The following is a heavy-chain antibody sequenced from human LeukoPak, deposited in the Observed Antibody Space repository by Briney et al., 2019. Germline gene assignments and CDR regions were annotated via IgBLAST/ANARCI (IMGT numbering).Heavy chain of an antibody. CDR1: GGSISSYY. CDR2: IYTSGST. CDR3: ARHYLYQNYYGSGSYFDY. D-gene: IGHD3-10*01. V-gene: IGHV4-4*09. Sequence: SETLSLTCTVSGGSISSYYWSWIRQPPGKGLEWIGYIYTSGSTNYNPSLKSRVTISVDTSKNQFSLELSSVTAADTAVYYCARHYLYQNYYGSGSYFDYWGQGTLVTVSS. J-gene: IGHJ4*02.